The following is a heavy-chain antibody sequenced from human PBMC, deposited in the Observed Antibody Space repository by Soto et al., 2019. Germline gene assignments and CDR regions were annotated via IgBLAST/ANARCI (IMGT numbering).Heavy chain of an antibody. V-gene: IGHV3-33*01. D-gene: IGHD1-1*01. CDR1: GFTFSSYG. CDR3: ARGNVPWYNWNDSFLAY. Sequence: GGSLRLSCAASGFTFSSYGMHWVRQAPGKGLEWVAVIWYDGSNKYYADSVKGRFTISRDNSKNTLYLQMNSLRAEDTAVYYCARGNVPWYNWNDSFLAYWGQGTLVTVSS. CDR2: IWYDGSNK. J-gene: IGHJ4*02.